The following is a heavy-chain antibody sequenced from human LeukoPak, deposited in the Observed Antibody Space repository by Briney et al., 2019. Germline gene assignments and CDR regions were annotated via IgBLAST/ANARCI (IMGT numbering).Heavy chain of an antibody. CDR3: ARLLSPGWFDP. J-gene: IGHJ5*02. Sequence: PGGSLRLSCAAYGFTFSSYAMSWVRQAPGKGLEWIGSIHYSGSTNYNPSLKSRVTISVDTSKKQFSLNLRSVTAADTAVYYCARLLSPGWFDPWGQGTLVTVSS. CDR2: IHYSGST. V-gene: IGHV4-34*01. CDR1: GFTFSSYA. D-gene: IGHD1-26*01.